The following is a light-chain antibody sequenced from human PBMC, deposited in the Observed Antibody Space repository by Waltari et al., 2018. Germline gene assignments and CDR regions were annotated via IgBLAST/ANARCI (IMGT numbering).Light chain of an antibody. J-gene: IGLJ1*01. Sequence: QSALTQPASVSGSPGQSITIPCSGTDSYVGAYDFVSWYQQHPGKAPHLILYEVSNRPSGISNRFSASKSGNTASLTISGLQAEDEADYYCSSYTTSSAPGVFGTGTRVTVL. CDR1: DSYVGAYDF. CDR2: EVS. CDR3: SSYTTSSAPGV. V-gene: IGLV2-14*01.